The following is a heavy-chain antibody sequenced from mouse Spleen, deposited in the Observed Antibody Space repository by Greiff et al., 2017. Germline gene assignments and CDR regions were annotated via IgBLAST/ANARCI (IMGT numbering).Heavy chain of an antibody. Sequence: EVKLVESGGGLVKPGGSLKLSCAASGFTFSDYGMHWVRQAPEKGLEWVAYISSGSSTIYYADTVKGRFTISRDNAKNTLFLQMTSLRSEDTAMYDWARRWCLQGLAYWGKGTLVTVSA. CDR3: ARRWCLQGLAY. CDR1: GFTFSDYG. CDR2: ISSGSSTI. D-gene: IGHD1-1*02. J-gene: IGHJ3*01. V-gene: IGHV5-17*01.